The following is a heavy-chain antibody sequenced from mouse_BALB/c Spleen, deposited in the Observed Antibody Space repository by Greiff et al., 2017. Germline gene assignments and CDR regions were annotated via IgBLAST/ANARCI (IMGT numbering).Heavy chain of an antibody. D-gene: IGHD2-14*01. J-gene: IGHJ4*01. Sequence: DVKLVESGGGLVKPGGSLKLSCAASGFTFSSYAMSWVRQTPEKRLEWVASISSGGSTYYPDSVKGRFTISRDNARNILYLQMSSLRSEDTAMYYCARGLYRYDVGYAMDYWGQGTSVTVSS. CDR1: GFTFSSYA. CDR3: ARGLYRYDVGYAMDY. V-gene: IGHV5-6-5*01. CDR2: ISSGGST.